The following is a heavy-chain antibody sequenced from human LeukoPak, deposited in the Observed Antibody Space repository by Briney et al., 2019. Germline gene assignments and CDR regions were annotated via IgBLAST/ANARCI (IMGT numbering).Heavy chain of an antibody. CDR3: ARDSDGMVRGVMIDY. J-gene: IGHJ4*02. CDR1: EFTFSSYS. CDR2: ITNSGNSK. V-gene: IGHV3-48*04. Sequence: PGGSLRLSCAASEFTFSSYSMNWVRQAPGKGLEWVSYITNSGNSKSYADSVKGRFTISRDNAKNSLYLQMNSLRAEDTAVYYCARDSDGMVRGVMIDYWGQGTLVTVSS. D-gene: IGHD3-10*01.